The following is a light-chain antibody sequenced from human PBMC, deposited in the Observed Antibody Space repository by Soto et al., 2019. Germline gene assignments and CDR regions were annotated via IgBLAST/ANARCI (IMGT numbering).Light chain of an antibody. J-gene: IGLJ2*01. Sequence: QSALTQPASVSGSPGQSITISCSGTSSDVGGYNYVSWYQQHPGKAPKLMMYEVSNRPSGVSNRFSGSKSGNTASLTISGIQAEDEADYYCSSYTSSTTLIFGGGTKVTVL. CDR1: SSDVGGYNY. V-gene: IGLV2-14*01. CDR2: EVS. CDR3: SSYTSSTTLI.